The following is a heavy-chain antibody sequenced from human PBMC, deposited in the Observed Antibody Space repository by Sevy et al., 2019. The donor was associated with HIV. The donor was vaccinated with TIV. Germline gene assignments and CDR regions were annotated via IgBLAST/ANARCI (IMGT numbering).Heavy chain of an antibody. CDR1: GFTFSSYS. CDR3: ARDRYSGRFIDY. J-gene: IGHJ4*02. D-gene: IGHD1-26*01. Sequence: GGSLRLSCAASGFTFSSYSMNWVRQAPGKGLEWVSSISSSSSYIYYADSVKGRFTISRDNAKNSLYLQMNSLRAEDTAMYYCARDRYSGRFIDYWGQGTLVTVSS. V-gene: IGHV3-21*01. CDR2: ISSSSSYI.